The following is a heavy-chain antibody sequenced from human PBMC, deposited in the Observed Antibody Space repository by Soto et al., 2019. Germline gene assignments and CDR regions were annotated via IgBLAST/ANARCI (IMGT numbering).Heavy chain of an antibody. CDR3: AKARCTTSNCYFPYD. CDR2: IYYSGST. J-gene: IGHJ4*02. Sequence: PSETLSLTCTVSGGSISSYYWSWIRQPPGKGLEWIGYIYYSGSTNYNPSLKSRVTISVDTSKNQFSLKLSSVTAADTSVYYCAKARCTTSNCYFPYDWGQETMVTV. V-gene: IGHV4-59*01. D-gene: IGHD2-8*01. CDR1: GGSISSYY.